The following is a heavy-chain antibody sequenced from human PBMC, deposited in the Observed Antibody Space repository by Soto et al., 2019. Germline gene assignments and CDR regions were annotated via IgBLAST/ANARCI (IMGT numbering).Heavy chain of an antibody. CDR3: AKRSSSSTFDY. Sequence: EVQLLESGGGLVQPGESPRLSCAASGFTFSSYAMGWVRQAPGKGLEWVSVISGSDDSTYYADSVKGRFTISRDNSKNTLYLQMNSLRAEDTAVYYCAKRSSSSTFDYWGQGTLVTVSS. J-gene: IGHJ4*02. CDR2: ISGSDDST. V-gene: IGHV3-23*01. CDR1: GFTFSSYA. D-gene: IGHD6-6*01.